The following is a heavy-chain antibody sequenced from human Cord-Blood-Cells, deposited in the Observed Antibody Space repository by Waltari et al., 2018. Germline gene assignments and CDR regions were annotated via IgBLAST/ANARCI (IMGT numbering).Heavy chain of an antibody. V-gene: IGHV4-38-2*01. CDR2: IYHSGRT. Sequence: QVQLQESGPGLVKPSETLSLTCAVSGYSISSGYYWGWIRQPPGKGLEWIGSIYHSGRTNYNPSLKSRVTISVDTSKNQFSLKLSSVTAADTAVYYCARVSVAGSVFYYYYYYGMDVWGQGTTVTVSS. J-gene: IGHJ6*02. CDR1: GYSISSGYY. D-gene: IGHD6-19*01. CDR3: ARVSVAGSVFYYYYYYGMDV.